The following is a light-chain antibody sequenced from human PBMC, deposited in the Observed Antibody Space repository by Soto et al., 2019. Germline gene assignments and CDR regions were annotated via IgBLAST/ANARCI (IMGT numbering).Light chain of an antibody. CDR3: AAWDDDLNAWV. Sequence: QSVLSQPHSASGTPGQRVTISCSGSSSNIGSNSVNWYQQLPGTAPRLLIYNNNQWPSGVPDRSSGSKSGTSTSLAISGLKSEDEADYYCAAWDDDLNAWVFGGGTKVTVL. CDR1: SSNIGSNS. J-gene: IGLJ3*02. CDR2: NNN. V-gene: IGLV1-44*01.